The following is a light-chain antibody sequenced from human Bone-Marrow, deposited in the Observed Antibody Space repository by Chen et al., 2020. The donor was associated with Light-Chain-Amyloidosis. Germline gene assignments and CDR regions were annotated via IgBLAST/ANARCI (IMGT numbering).Light chain of an antibody. J-gene: IGLJ3*02. CDR3: QVWDRSSDRPV. CDR1: NIGSTS. Sequence: SYVLTQPSSVSVAPGQTATIACGGNNIGSTSLHWYQQTPGQAPLLVVYDDSDRPSGIPERLSGSNSGNTATQTISRVEAGDEADYYCQVWDRSSDRPVFGGGTKLTVL. CDR2: DDS. V-gene: IGLV3-21*02.